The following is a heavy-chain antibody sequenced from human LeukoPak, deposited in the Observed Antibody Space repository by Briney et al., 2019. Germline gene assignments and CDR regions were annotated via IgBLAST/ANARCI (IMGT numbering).Heavy chain of an antibody. J-gene: IGHJ5*02. Sequence: PGGSLRLSCTASGFTFSNYWMSWVRQAPGKGLEWVANIKQDGSEKYYVDSVKGRFTISRDNAKKSLYLQMNSLRAEDTAAYYCARDREWFDPWGQGTLVTASS. CDR2: IKQDGSEK. CDR1: GFTFSNYW. CDR3: ARDREWFDP. V-gene: IGHV3-7*01.